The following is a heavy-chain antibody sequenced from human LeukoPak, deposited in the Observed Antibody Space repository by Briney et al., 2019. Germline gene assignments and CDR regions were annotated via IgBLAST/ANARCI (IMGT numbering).Heavy chain of an antibody. J-gene: IGHJ4*02. V-gene: IGHV3-74*01. CDR1: GFTFSSYW. CDR2: IKSDGTST. Sequence: GGSLRLSCAASGFTFSSYWMHWVRQAPGKGLVWVSRIKSDGTSTSYADSVKGRFTMSRDNSKNTLYLQMNSLRAEDTAVYYCAKTQGYSSSWTSFDYWGQGTLVTVSS. CDR3: AKTQGYSSSWTSFDY. D-gene: IGHD6-13*01.